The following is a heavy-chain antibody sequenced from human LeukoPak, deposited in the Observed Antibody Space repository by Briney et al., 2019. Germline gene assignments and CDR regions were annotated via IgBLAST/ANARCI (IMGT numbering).Heavy chain of an antibody. CDR3: ARHNYPSYYYYMDV. V-gene: IGHV3-30*03. Sequence: PGGSLRLSCAASGFTFSSYGMHWVRQAPGKGLEWVAVISYDGSNKYYADSVKGRFTISRDNSKNTLYLQMNSLRAEDTALYYCARHNYPSYYYYMDVWGKGTTVTVSS. CDR1: GFTFSSYG. CDR2: ISYDGSNK. D-gene: IGHD1-1*01. J-gene: IGHJ6*03.